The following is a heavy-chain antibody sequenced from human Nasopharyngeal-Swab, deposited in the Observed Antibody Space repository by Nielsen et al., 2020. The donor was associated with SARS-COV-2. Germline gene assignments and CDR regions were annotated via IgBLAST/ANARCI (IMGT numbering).Heavy chain of an antibody. J-gene: IGHJ6*03. CDR2: ISYDGSNK. CDR3: AKDWGYKSDYDYYMDV. CDR1: GFTFSSYG. Sequence: GESLKISCAASGFTFSSYGMHWVRQAPGKGLEWVAVISYDGSNKYYADSVKGRFTISRDNSKNTLYLQMNSLRAEDTAVYYCAKDWGYKSDYDYYMDVWGKGTTVTV. V-gene: IGHV3-30*18. D-gene: IGHD5-18*01.